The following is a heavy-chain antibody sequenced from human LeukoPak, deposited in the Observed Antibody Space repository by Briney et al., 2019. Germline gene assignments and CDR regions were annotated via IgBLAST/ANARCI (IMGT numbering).Heavy chain of an antibody. Sequence: GASVKVSCKASGYTFTGYYMHWVRQAPGQGLEWMGWINPNSGGTNYAQKFQGRVTMTRDTSISTAYMELSRLRSDDTAVYYCATYDYGDYDLRTFDYWGQGTLVTVSS. CDR2: INPNSGGT. D-gene: IGHD4-17*01. CDR3: ATYDYGDYDLRTFDY. CDR1: GYTFTGYY. J-gene: IGHJ4*02. V-gene: IGHV1-2*02.